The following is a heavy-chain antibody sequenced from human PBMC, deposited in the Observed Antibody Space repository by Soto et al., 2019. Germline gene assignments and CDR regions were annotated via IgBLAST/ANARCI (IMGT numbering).Heavy chain of an antibody. V-gene: IGHV4-31*03. Sequence: QVQLQESGPGLVKPSQTLSLTCTVSGGSISRGGYYWSWIRQHPGKGLEWIGYIYYSGSTYYNPSLKSRVTISVDTSKNQFSLKLSSVTAADTAVYYCARVYYDFWSGYPYYFDYWGQGTLVTVSS. CDR2: IYYSGST. CDR3: ARVYYDFWSGYPYYFDY. CDR1: GGSISRGGYY. J-gene: IGHJ4*02. D-gene: IGHD3-3*01.